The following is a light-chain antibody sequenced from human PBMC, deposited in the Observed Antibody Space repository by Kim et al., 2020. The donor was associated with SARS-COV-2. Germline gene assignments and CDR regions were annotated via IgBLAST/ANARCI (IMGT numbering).Light chain of an antibody. J-gene: IGKJ1*01. V-gene: IGKV3-15*01. CDR1: DSVSSN. CDR2: YAS. CDR3: QQYDDWPPLT. Sequence: SPGEQATVSGRASDSVSSNVAGYQQKPGQAPRRLIYYASTRATGIPARCSSSGSGTDFTLTISSLQSDDLAVDHCQQYDDWPPLTFGQGTKVDIK.